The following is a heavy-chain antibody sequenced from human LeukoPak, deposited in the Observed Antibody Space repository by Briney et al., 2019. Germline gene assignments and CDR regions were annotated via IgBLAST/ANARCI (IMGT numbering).Heavy chain of an antibody. CDR3: ARKLMVYAYFDY. D-gene: IGHD2-8*01. Sequence: PGGSLRLSCAASGFTFSDYYMSWIRQAPGKGLERVSYISSSGSTIYYADSVKGRFTISRDNAKNSLYLQMNSLRAEDTAVYYCARKLMVYAYFDYWGQGTLVTVSS. J-gene: IGHJ4*02. V-gene: IGHV3-11*01. CDR1: GFTFSDYY. CDR2: ISSSGSTI.